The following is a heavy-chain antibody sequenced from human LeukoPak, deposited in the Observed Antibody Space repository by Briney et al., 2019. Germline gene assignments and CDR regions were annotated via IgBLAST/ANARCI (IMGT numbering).Heavy chain of an antibody. J-gene: IGHJ5*02. CDR3: ATLGYCSSTSCLRGADP. CDR2: IYHSGST. D-gene: IGHD2-2*01. V-gene: IGHV4-30-2*01. CDR1: GGSISSGGYY. Sequence: SQTLSLTCTVSGGSISSGGYYWSWIRQPPGKGLEWIGYIYHSGSTYYNPSLKSRVTISVDRSKNQFSLKLSSVAAADTAVYYCATLGYCSSTSCLRGADPWGQGTLVTVSS.